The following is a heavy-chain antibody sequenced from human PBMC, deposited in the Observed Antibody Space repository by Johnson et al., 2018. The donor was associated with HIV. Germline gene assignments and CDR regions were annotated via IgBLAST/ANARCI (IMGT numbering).Heavy chain of an antibody. J-gene: IGHJ3*02. CDR3: ARAIAAAGAVDI. CDR1: GFTFSTYD. V-gene: IGHV3-NL1*01. CDR2: INWNGGSTL. Sequence: QVQLVESGGGLVQPGESLRLSCAASGFTFSTYDMHWVRQTTGKGLEWVSGINWNGGSTLYYADYVKGRFTISRDNSKNTLYLQMNSLRAGDTAVYYCARAIAAAGAVDIWGQGTMVTVSS. D-gene: IGHD6-13*01.